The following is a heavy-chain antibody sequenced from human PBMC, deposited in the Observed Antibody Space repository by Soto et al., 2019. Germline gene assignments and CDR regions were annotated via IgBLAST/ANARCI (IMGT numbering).Heavy chain of an antibody. CDR1: GFTFSSYA. J-gene: IGHJ6*02. CDR2: ISGSGGST. CDR3: AKNVWGITIFGGMDV. V-gene: IGHV3-23*01. D-gene: IGHD3-9*01. Sequence: EVQLLESGGGLVQPGGSLRLSCAASGFTFSSYAMSWVRQAPGKGLEWVSAISGSGGSTYYADSVKGRFTISRANSKNTLYLQMNSLRAEATAVYYCAKNVWGITIFGGMDVWGQGTTVTVSS.